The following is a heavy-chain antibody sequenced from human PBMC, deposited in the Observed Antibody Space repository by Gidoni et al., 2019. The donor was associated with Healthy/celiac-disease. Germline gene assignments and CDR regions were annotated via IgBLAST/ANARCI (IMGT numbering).Heavy chain of an antibody. CDR3: ARHSSSWYDGNWFDP. V-gene: IGHV3-23*01. CDR1: GLTFSSYA. Sequence: EVQLLESGGGLVQPGGSLRLSCAASGLTFSSYAMSWVRQAPGKGLEWVSAISGSGGSTYYADSVKGRFTISRDNSKNTLYLQMNSLRAEDTAVYYCARHSSSWYDGNWFDPWGQGTLVTVSS. CDR2: ISGSGGST. D-gene: IGHD6-13*01. J-gene: IGHJ5*02.